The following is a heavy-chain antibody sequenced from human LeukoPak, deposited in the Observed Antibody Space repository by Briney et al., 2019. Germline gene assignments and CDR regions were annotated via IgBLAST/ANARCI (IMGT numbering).Heavy chain of an antibody. Sequence: GASVKVSCKASGYTFTSYYIHWVRQAPGQGLEWMGIISPSGGSTSYAQKFQGRVTMTRDTSTSTVYMELSSLRSEDTAVYYCAKEGVAGLYYFDYWGQGTLVTVPS. J-gene: IGHJ4*02. CDR1: GYTFTSYY. V-gene: IGHV1-46*01. CDR2: ISPSGGST. D-gene: IGHD6-19*01. CDR3: AKEGVAGLYYFDY.